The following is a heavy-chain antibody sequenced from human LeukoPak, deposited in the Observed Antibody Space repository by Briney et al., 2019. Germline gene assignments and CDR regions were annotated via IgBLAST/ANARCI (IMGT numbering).Heavy chain of an antibody. CDR1: GFTFSSYA. D-gene: IGHD2-2*01. CDR2: ISYDGSNK. V-gene: IGHV3-30*04. J-gene: IGHJ4*02. CDR3: ARPAAIRGFDY. Sequence: GRSLRLSCAASGFTFSSYAMHWVRQAPGKGLEWVAVISYDGSNKYYADSVKGRFTISKDNSKNTLYLQMNSLRAEDTAVYYCARPAAIRGFDYWGQGTLVTVSS.